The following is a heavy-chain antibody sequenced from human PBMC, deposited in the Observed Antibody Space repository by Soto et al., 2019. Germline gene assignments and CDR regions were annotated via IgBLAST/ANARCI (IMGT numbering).Heavy chain of an antibody. CDR3: ARGRYCLTGRCFPNWFDS. D-gene: IGHD7-27*01. J-gene: IGHJ5*01. Sequence: SETLTLTCSVSGDSISNLDYFWAWIRQPPGQALEYIGYIYKSATTYYNPSFESRVAISVDTSKSQFSLNVTSVTAADTAVYFCARGRYCLTGRCFPNWFDSWGQGALVTVSS. CDR1: GDSISNLDYF. CDR2: IYKSATT. V-gene: IGHV4-30-4*01.